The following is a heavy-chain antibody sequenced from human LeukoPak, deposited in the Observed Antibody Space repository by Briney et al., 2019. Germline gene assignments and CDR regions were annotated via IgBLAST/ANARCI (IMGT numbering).Heavy chain of an antibody. CDR1: GFTFSSYA. CDR3: ARMVTYY. D-gene: IGHD5-18*01. Sequence: GGSLRLSCAASGFTFSSYAMHSVRQAPGKGLEWVAVISYDGSNKYYADSVKGRFTISRDNSKNTLYLQMNSLRAEDTAVYYCARMVTYYWGQGTLVTVSS. J-gene: IGHJ4*02. CDR2: ISYDGSNK. V-gene: IGHV3-30-3*01.